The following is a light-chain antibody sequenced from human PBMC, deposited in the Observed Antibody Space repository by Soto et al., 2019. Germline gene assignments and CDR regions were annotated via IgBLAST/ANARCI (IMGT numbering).Light chain of an antibody. CDR3: GTWDSSLTAVV. J-gene: IGLJ2*01. V-gene: IGLV1-51*01. CDR2: DNN. CDR1: SSNIGKNY. Sequence: QSVLTQPPSVSAAPGQKVTISCSGSSSNIGKNYVSWYQQFPGTAPKLLIYDNNKRPSGIPDRFSGSKSGTSATLDITGLQTGDEADYYCGTWDSSLTAVVFGGGTKLTV.